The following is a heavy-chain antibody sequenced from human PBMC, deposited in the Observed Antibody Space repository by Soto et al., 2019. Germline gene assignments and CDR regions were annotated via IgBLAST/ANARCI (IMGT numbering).Heavy chain of an antibody. V-gene: IGHV5-51*01. CDR2: IYPGDSDT. CDR1: GYSFTSYW. Sequence: PGESLKISCKGSGYSFTSYWIAWVRQMPGKGLEWMGIIYPGDSDTRYSPSFQGQVTISADKSISTAYLQWNSLKASDTAMYYCARLGEQWLLTNWYFDLWGRGTLVTVSS. CDR3: ARLGEQWLLTNWYFDL. J-gene: IGHJ2*01. D-gene: IGHD6-19*01.